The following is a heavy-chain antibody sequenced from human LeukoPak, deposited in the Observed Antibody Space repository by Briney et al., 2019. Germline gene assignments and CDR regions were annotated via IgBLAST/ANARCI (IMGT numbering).Heavy chain of an antibody. CDR2: IIPIFDTA. Sequence: SVKVSCKASGGTFSSYAISWVRQAPGQGLEWMGGIIPIFDTANYAQKFQGRVTITADESTSTAYMELSSLRSEDTAVYYCARGKNCSGGSCYLPTGWGQGTLVTVSS. CDR3: ARGKNCSGGSCYLPTG. J-gene: IGHJ4*02. V-gene: IGHV1-69*01. CDR1: GGTFSSYA. D-gene: IGHD2-15*01.